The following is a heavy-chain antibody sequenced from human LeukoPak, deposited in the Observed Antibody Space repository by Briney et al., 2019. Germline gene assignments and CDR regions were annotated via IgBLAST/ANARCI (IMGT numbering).Heavy chain of an antibody. D-gene: IGHD4-11*01. J-gene: IGHJ4*02. Sequence: GGSLRLSCAASGFTFDDYAMHWVRQAPGKGLEWVSGISWNSGSIGYADSVKGRFTISRDNSKNTLYLQMNSLRAEDTAVYYCARGHSNYGDYFDYWGQGTLVTVSS. CDR3: ARGHSNYGDYFDY. V-gene: IGHV3-9*01. CDR1: GFTFDDYA. CDR2: ISWNSGSI.